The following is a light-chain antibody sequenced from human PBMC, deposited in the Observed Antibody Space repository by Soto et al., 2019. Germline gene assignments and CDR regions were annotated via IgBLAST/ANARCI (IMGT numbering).Light chain of an antibody. J-gene: IGKJ1*01. CDR2: DVS. CDR3: QPYGRAPGT. CDR1: QNIPDTY. V-gene: IGKV3-20*01. Sequence: EIVLTQSPGTLSLSPGDRATLSCRASQNIPDTYLAWYQQKPGQAPSLLIYDVSTRAPGIPDRFSGSGSGEGLRPRNQRGEAEDFANDFCQPYGRAPGTFGQGTKVEV.